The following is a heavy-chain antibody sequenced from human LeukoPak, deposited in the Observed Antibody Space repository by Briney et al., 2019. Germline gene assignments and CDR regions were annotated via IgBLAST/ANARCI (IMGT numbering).Heavy chain of an antibody. J-gene: IGHJ5*02. D-gene: IGHD3-10*01. CDR2: INHSGST. V-gene: IGHV4-34*01. CDR1: GGSFSGYY. CDR3: ARGLLWFGELSFDP. Sequence: SETLSLTCAVYGGSFSGYYWGWIRQPPGKGLEWIGEINHSGSTNYNPSLKSRVTISVDTSKNQFSLKLSSVTAADTAVYYCARGLLWFGELSFDPWGQGTLVTVSS.